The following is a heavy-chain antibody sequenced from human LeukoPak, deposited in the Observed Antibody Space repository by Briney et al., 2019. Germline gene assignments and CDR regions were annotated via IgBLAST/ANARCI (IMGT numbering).Heavy chain of an antibody. J-gene: IGHJ5*02. CDR3: AKIEGGDGYHWEVPGWFDP. V-gene: IGHV4-34*01. CDR1: GGSLSYYY. D-gene: IGHD5-12*01. Sequence: SETLSLTCAVYGGSLSYYYWTWIRQPPGEGLEWIGEINRRGRTSFNPSLNSRLTISVDTSKNQISLKLTSVSAADTAAYYCAKIEGGDGYHWEVPGWFDPWGQGTLVTVSS. CDR2: INRRGRT.